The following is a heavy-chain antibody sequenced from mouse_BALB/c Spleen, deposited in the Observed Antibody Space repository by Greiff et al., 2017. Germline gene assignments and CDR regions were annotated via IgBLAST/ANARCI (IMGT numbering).Heavy chain of an antibody. CDR1: GYSFTGYF. Sequence: VQLQQSGPELVKPGASVKISCKASGYSFTGYFMNWVMQSHGKSLEWIGRINPYNGDTFYNQKFKGKATLTVDKSSSTAHMELRSLASEDSAVYYCARTMILNAMDYWGQGTSVTVSS. D-gene: IGHD2-4*01. J-gene: IGHJ4*01. CDR2: INPYNGDT. V-gene: IGHV1-20*02. CDR3: ARTMILNAMDY.